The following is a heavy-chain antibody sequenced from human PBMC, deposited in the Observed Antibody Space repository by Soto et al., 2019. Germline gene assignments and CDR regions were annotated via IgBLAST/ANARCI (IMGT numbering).Heavy chain of an antibody. CDR2: IIPIFGTA. J-gene: IGHJ4*02. D-gene: IGHD6-13*01. Sequence: EASVKVSCKASGGTFSSYAISWVRQAPGQGLEWMGGIIPIFGTANYAQKFQGRVTITADESTSTAYMELSSLRSEDTAVYYCARETKDSSSFDCWGQGTLVTV. V-gene: IGHV1-69*13. CDR3: ARETKDSSSFDC. CDR1: GGTFSSYA.